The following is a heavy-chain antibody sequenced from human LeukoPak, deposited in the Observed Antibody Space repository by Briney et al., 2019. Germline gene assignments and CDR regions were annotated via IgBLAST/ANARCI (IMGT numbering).Heavy chain of an antibody. CDR1: GYTFTDYY. CDR2: INPNSGGT. J-gene: IGHJ4*02. Sequence: ASVKVSCKASGYTFTDYYMHWVRQAPGQGLEWVGWINPNSGGTNYAQKFQGRVTMTRDTSISTAYMELSRLRSDDTAVYYCARDLYDSSGYYYPNDYWGQGTLVTVSS. D-gene: IGHD3-22*01. CDR3: ARDLYDSSGYYYPNDY. V-gene: IGHV1-2*02.